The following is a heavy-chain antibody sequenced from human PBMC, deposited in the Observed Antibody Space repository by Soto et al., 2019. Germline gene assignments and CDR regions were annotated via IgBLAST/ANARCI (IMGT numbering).Heavy chain of an antibody. CDR2: IYYSGST. D-gene: IGHD3-10*01. CDR1: GGSISGYY. J-gene: IGHJ6*02. CDR3: ARVSGIYYYGMDV. V-gene: IGHV4-59*08. Sequence: SETLSLTCTVSGGSISGYYWSWIRQPPEKGLEWIGYIYYSGSTNYNPSLKSRVTMSVDTSKNQFSLKLSSVTAADTAVYYCARVSGIYYYGMDVWGQGTTVTVSS.